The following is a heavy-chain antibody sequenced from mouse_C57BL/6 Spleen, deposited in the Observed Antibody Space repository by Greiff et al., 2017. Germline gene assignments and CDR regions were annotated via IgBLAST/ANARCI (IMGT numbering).Heavy chain of an antibody. CDR1: GFSLSTSGMG. D-gene: IGHD1-1*01. CDR2: IYWDAAK. V-gene: IGHV8-12*01. Sequence: ESGPGILQSSQTLSLSCSFSGFSLSTSGMGVSWLRPPSGKGLEWLANIYWDAAKRYNPFLKSRLTISKETSRNQVFPKITSVDTADTATYYCARSSYYSGSSTGYFDVWGTGTTVTVSS. J-gene: IGHJ1*03. CDR3: ARSSYYSGSSTGYFDV.